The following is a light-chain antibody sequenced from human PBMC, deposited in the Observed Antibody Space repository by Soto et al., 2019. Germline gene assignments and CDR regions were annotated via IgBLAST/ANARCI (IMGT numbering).Light chain of an antibody. Sequence: DIQMTQSPSTLSASVGYRVTITCRSSQSISSWLAWYQQKPGKAPKLLIYKASSLESGVPSRFRASGSGTEFTLTISSLQHDDFATYYCQQYNSYPLTFGGGTKVDIK. CDR2: KAS. CDR3: QQYNSYPLT. V-gene: IGKV1-5*03. CDR1: QSISSW. J-gene: IGKJ4*01.